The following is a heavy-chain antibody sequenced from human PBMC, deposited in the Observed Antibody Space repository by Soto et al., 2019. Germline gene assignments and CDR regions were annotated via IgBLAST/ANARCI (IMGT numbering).Heavy chain of an antibody. Sequence: SETLSLTCTVSGGSISSGGYYWSWNRQHPGKGLEWIGYIYYSGSTYYNPSLKSRVTISVDTSKNQFSLKLSSVTAADTAVYYCATYCSGGSCYGRYFDYWGQGTLVTVSS. J-gene: IGHJ4*02. V-gene: IGHV4-31*03. D-gene: IGHD2-15*01. CDR3: ATYCSGGSCYGRYFDY. CDR1: GGSISSGGYY. CDR2: IYYSGST.